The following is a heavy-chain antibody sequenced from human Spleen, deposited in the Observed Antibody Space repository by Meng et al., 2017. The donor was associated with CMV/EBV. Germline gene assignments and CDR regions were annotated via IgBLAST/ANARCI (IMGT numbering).Heavy chain of an antibody. CDR3: ASATYMTTQQGWFDT. CDR1: GGLFNSYS. V-gene: IGHV1-69*10. J-gene: IGHJ5*02. D-gene: IGHD4-17*01. CDR2: IVPLLRMA. Sequence: SVKVSCKASGGLFNSYSFICVRQAPGQGLEWMGGIVPLLRMATNAQKFQGRVTITADRSTTSTYMELTRLRSDDTAMYFCASATYMTTQQGWFDTWGQGTLVTVSS.